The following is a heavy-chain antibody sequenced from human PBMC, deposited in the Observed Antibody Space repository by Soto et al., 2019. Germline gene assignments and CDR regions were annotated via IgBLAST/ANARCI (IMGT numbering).Heavy chain of an antibody. CDR3: ARLLEDFWSGSSSI. CDR1: GGSISSSSYY. J-gene: IGHJ4*02. Sequence: QLQLQESGPGLVKPSETLSLTCTVSGGSISSSSYYWGWIRQPPGKGLEWIGSIYYSGSTYYNPSLKSRVTISVDTSKNQFSLKLSSVTAADTAVYYCARLLEDFWSGSSSIWGQGTLVTVSS. V-gene: IGHV4-39*01. D-gene: IGHD3-3*01. CDR2: IYYSGST.